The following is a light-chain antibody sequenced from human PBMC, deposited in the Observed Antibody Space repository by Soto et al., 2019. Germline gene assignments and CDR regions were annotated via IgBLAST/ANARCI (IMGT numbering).Light chain of an antibody. J-gene: IGKJ2*01. CDR2: GAS. CDR1: QSVSSSY. Sequence: EIVLTQSPGTLSLSPGERATLSCRASQSVSSSYLAWYQQKPGQAPRLLIYGASNRATGIPDRFSGSGPGTDFTLTISRLEPEDFAIYSCQQYGSSPYTFGQGTKLEIK. V-gene: IGKV3-20*01. CDR3: QQYGSSPYT.